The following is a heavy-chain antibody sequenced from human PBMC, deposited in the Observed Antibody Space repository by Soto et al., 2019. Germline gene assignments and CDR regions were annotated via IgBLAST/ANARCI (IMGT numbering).Heavy chain of an antibody. J-gene: IGHJ6*02. D-gene: IGHD2-2*01. CDR2: ISSSSSYI. CDR3: ARSLLGYCSSTSCSLLYYYYYGMDV. CDR1: GFTFSSYS. Sequence: GGSLRLSCAASGFTFSSYSMNWVRQAPGKGLEWVSSISSSSSYIYYADSVKGRFTISRDNAKNSLYLQMNSLRAKDTAVYYCARSLLGYCSSTSCSLLYYYYYGMDVWGQGTTVTVSS. V-gene: IGHV3-21*01.